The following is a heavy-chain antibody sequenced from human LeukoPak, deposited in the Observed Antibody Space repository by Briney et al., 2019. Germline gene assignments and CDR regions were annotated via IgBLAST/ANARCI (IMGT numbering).Heavy chain of an antibody. D-gene: IGHD3-22*01. CDR3: ARSQHSGYYDSSGYYYFDY. V-gene: IGHV3-30-3*01. J-gene: IGHJ4*02. CDR2: ISYDGSNK. CDR1: GFTFSSYA. Sequence: GGSLRLSCAASGFTFSSYAMHWVRQAPGKGLEWVAVISYDGSNKYYEDSVKGRFTISRDNSKNTLYLQMNSLRAEDTAVYYCARSQHSGYYDSSGYYYFDYWGQGTLVTVSS.